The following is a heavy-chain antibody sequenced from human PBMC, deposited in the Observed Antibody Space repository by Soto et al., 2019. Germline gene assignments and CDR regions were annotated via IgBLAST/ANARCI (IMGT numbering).Heavy chain of an antibody. Sequence: GGSLRLSCAASGFTFSSYAVSWVRQAPGQGPEWISSISGSGSTIYYADSVKGRFTISRDNSKNTLYLQMSSLRAEDTAVYYCAKVFYYYDSSGYYYFDYWGQGTLVTVSS. CDR1: GFTFSSYA. D-gene: IGHD3-22*01. CDR3: AKVFYYYDSSGYYYFDY. J-gene: IGHJ4*02. CDR2: ISGSGSTI. V-gene: IGHV3-23*01.